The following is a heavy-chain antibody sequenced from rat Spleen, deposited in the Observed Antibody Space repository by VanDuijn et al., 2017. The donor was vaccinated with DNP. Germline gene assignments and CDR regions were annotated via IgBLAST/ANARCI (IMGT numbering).Heavy chain of an antibody. J-gene: IGHJ2*01. V-gene: IGHV3-1*01. CDR2: ISYSGST. CDR1: GSSITTNY. CDR3: ARWSDYFDY. Sequence: EVQLQESGPGLVKPSQPVSLTCSVTGSSITTNYWGWIRKFPGNKMEWVGHISYSGSTSYNPSLKSRISITRDTSKNQFFLHLNSVTTEDTATYYCARWSDYFDYWGQGVMVTVSS.